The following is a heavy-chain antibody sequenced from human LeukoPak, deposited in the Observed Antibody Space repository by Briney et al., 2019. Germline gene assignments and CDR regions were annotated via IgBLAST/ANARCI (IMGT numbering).Heavy chain of an antibody. D-gene: IGHD3-10*01. CDR3: AGSITMVRGVILPSNWFDP. V-gene: IGHV3-23*01. Sequence: GGSLRLSCAASGFTFSSYAMSWVRQAPGKGLEWVSAISGSGGSTYYADSVKGRFIISRDNSKNTLYLQMNSLRAEDTAVYYCAGSITMVRGVILPSNWFDPWGQGTLVTVSS. CDR1: GFTFSSYA. J-gene: IGHJ5*02. CDR2: ISGSGGST.